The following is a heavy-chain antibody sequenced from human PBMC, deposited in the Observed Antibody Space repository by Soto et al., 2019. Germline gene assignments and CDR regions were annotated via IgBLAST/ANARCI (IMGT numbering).Heavy chain of an antibody. D-gene: IGHD5-18*01. J-gene: IGHJ3*02. Sequence: PGGSLRPSCAASGFTLSSYCMRRVRPAPGQGVGGVAVISYDGSNKYYADSVKGRFTISRDNSKNTLYLQMNSLRAEDTAVYYCAKLSPRIQKSRRKSPDAFDIWGQGTMVTVSS. CDR1: GFTLSSYC. CDR3: AKLSPRIQKSRRKSPDAFDI. V-gene: IGHV3-30*18. CDR2: ISYDGSNK.